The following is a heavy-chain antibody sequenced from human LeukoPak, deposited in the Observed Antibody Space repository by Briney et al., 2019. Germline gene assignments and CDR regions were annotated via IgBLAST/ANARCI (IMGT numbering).Heavy chain of an antibody. J-gene: IGHJ2*01. CDR3: ARDRGGYDFRYFDL. CDR1: GGSISSGGCY. D-gene: IGHD5-12*01. V-gene: IGHV4-31*03. Sequence: SQTLSLTCTVSGGSISSGGCYWSWIRQHPGKGLEWIGYIYYSGSTYYNPSLKSRVTISVDTSKNQFSLKLSSVTAADTAVYYCARDRGGYDFRYFDLWGRGTLVTVSS. CDR2: IYYSGST.